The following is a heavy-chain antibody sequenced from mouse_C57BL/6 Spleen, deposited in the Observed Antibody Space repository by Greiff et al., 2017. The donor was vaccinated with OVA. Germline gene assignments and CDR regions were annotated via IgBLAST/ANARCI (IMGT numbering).Heavy chain of an antibody. Sequence: EVQLVESGGDLVKPGGSLKLSCAASGFTFSSYGMSWVRQTPDKRLEWVATISSGGSYTYYPDSVKGRFTISRDNAKNTLYLQMSSLKSEDTAMYYCAGGSSPHWYFDVWGTGTTVTVSS. D-gene: IGHD1-1*01. V-gene: IGHV5-6*01. CDR3: AGGSSPHWYFDV. CDR2: ISSGGSYT. J-gene: IGHJ1*03. CDR1: GFTFSSYG.